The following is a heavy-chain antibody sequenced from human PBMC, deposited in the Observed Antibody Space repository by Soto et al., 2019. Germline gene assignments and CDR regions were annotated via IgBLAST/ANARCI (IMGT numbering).Heavy chain of an antibody. J-gene: IGHJ4*02. V-gene: IGHV4-31*03. CDR2: VYYSGAT. CDR3: ARDKDLQPTVWGF. CDR1: GDSMATGGHY. D-gene: IGHD3-16*01. Sequence: SETLSLTCTVSGDSMATGGHYYNWIRQVPGKGLEWIGYVYYSGATHYSPSLRARATISRDTSKNQFSLRLISVTAADTALYYCARDKDLQPTVWGFWGQGIQVTVSS.